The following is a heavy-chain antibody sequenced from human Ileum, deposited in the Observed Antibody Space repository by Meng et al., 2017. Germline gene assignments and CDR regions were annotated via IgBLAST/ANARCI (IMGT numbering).Heavy chain of an antibody. J-gene: IGHJ3*02. D-gene: IGHD3-9*01. CDR3: ARGTETYYDILTDPFDI. Sequence: SETLSLTCTVSGGSISSGSYYWSWIRQPAGKGLEWIGRIYTSGSTNYNPSLKSRVTISVDTSKNQFSLKLSSVTAADTAVYYCARGTETYYDILTDPFDIWGQGTRVTVSS. CDR2: IYTSGST. CDR1: GGSISSGSYY. V-gene: IGHV4-61*02.